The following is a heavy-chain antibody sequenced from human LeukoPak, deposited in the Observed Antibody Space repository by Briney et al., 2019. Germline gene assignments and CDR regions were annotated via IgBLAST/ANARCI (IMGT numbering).Heavy chain of an antibody. V-gene: IGHV3-30*18. CDR2: KSYDGSKK. J-gene: IGHJ4*02. CDR1: GFTFSSYS. Sequence: GGSLRLSCAASGFTFSSYSMHWVRQAPGKGLEWVAVKSYDGSKKYYADSVKGRFTISRDNSKNTLYLQMNSLRDEDTAVYYCAKGRGSYWGQGTLVTVSS. CDR3: AKGRGSY.